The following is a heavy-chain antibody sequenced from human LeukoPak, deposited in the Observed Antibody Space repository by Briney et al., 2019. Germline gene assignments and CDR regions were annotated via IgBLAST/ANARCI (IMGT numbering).Heavy chain of an antibody. J-gene: IGHJ6*03. V-gene: IGHV4-59*01. CDR2: IYYSGST. CDR3: ARIVRGYDSSAYYYYYMDV. Sequence: PSETLSLTCTVSGGSISSYYWSWIRQPPGTGLEWIGYIYYSGSTNYNPSLKSRVTISVDTSKNQFSLKLSSVTAADTAVYYCARIVRGYDSSAYYYYYMDVWGKGTTVTISS. D-gene: IGHD3-22*01. CDR1: GGSISSYY.